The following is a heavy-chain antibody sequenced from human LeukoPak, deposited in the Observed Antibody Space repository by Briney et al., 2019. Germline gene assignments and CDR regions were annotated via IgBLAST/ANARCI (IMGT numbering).Heavy chain of an antibody. CDR3: AKDWRWFGVFDY. D-gene: IGHD3-10*01. CDR1: GFTFSDYG. Sequence: GGSLRLSCAASGFTFSDYGMHWVRQAPGKGLEWVAVIANDGRDKKYADSVRGRFTISRDNSKNTLYLQMNSLRAEDTAVYYCAKDWRWFGVFDYWGQGTLVTVSS. V-gene: IGHV3-30*18. J-gene: IGHJ4*02. CDR2: IANDGRDK.